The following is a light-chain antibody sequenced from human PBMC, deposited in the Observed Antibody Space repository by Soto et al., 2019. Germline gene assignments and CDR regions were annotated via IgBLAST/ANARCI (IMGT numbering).Light chain of an antibody. Sequence: EIVMTQSPATLSVSPGERATLSCRASQSVSNNLAWYQQKPGQAPRLLIYGASTRATGIPARFSGSGSGTEFTPTISRLQSEDFVVYYCQPYNKWPPGVTFGQGTRLEIK. CDR3: QPYNKWPPGVT. J-gene: IGKJ5*01. CDR2: GAS. V-gene: IGKV3-15*01. CDR1: QSVSNN.